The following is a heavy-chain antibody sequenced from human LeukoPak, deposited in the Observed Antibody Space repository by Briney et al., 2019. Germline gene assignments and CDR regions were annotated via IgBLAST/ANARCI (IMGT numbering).Heavy chain of an antibody. CDR1: GFTFSSYE. D-gene: IGHD3-16*01. Sequence: PGGSLRLSCAASGFTFSSYEMNWVRQAPGKGLEWVSYISSSGSTRYYADSVKGRFTISRDNAKNSLYLQMNSLRAEDTAVYYCARCYDYVWGSYDYWGQGTLVTVSS. V-gene: IGHV3-48*03. J-gene: IGHJ4*02. CDR3: ARCYDYVWGSYDY. CDR2: ISSSGSTR.